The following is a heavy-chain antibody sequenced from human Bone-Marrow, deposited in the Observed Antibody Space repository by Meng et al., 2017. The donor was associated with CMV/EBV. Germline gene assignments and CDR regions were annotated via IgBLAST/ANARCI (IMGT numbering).Heavy chain of an antibody. Sequence: SCKASGYTVTGYVVHWVRQAPGQGLEWMGWMNRNNGGTNCAQTFQDRVTMTRDTSINTAYMELSGLRSDDTAVYYCVIEGKYYLDLWGQGTLVTVSS. CDR1: GYTVTGYV. CDR2: MNRNNGGT. V-gene: IGHV1-2*02. CDR3: VIEGKYYLDL. J-gene: IGHJ4*02. D-gene: IGHD3-16*02.